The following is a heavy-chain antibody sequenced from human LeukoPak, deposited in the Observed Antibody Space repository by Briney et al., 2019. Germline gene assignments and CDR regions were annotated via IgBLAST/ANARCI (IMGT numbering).Heavy chain of an antibody. V-gene: IGHV4-38-2*02. D-gene: IGHD3-16*02. CDR3: AREGRENIAIGVD. J-gene: IGHJ4*02. CDR2: ISHSGSP. CDR1: GYSISSGYY. Sequence: PSETLSLTCTVSGYSISSGYYWGWFRQTPGRGLEWIASISHSGSPYYNPSLKSRVTISEDLSRNVFSLTLNSVTAADAAVYCCAREGRENIAIGVDWGQGALVTVSS.